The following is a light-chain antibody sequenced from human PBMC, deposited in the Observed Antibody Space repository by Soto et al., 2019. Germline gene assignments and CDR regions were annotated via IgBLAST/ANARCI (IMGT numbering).Light chain of an antibody. CDR3: TSYTSSTTLYV. Sequence: QSVLTQPPSASAPPGQRVTISCSGSTSNIGSNPVNWYQQLPGTAPKLLIYSNTQRPSGVPDRFSGSKSGTSASLAISALQSEDEADYYCTSYTSSTTLYVFGTGTKLTVL. CDR2: SNT. CDR1: TSNIGSNP. J-gene: IGLJ1*01. V-gene: IGLV1-44*01.